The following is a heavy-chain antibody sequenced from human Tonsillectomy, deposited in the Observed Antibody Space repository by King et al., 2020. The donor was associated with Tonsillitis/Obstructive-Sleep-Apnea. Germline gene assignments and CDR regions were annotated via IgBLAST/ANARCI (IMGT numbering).Heavy chain of an antibody. V-gene: IGHV3-74*01. D-gene: IGHD3-22*01. J-gene: IGHJ4*02. CDR2: INSDGSST. CDR3: ARGEYYDSSGYYDPFDY. Sequence: VQLVESGGGLVQPGGSLRLSCAASGFTFSSYWMHWVRQAPGKGLVWVSRINSDGSSTSYADSVKGRFTISRDNAKNTLYLQMNSLRAEDTAVYYCARGEYYDSSGYYDPFDYWGQGTLVTVSS. CDR1: GFTFSSYW.